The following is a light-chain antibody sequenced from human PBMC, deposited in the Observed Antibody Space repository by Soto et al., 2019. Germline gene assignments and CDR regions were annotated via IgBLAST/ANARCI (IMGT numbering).Light chain of an antibody. CDR2: VNSDGSH. V-gene: IGLV4-69*01. CDR3: QTWGAGIQL. Sequence: QSVLTQSPSASASLGASVKLTCTLSSGHSSYAIAWHQQQPEKGPRYLMKVNSDGSHSKVDGIPDRFSGSSSGAERYLTISNLQSEDEADYYCQTWGAGIQLFGGGTKVTVL. CDR1: SGHSSYA. J-gene: IGLJ2*01.